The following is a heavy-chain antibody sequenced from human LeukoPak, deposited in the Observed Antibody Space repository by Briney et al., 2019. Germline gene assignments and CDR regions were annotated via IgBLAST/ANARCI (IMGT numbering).Heavy chain of an antibody. V-gene: IGHV3-21*01. D-gene: IGHD2-21*01. Sequence: GGSLRLSCAASGFTFSDYSMNWVRQAPGKGLEWVSSITSSGTYIYYADSVKGRFTISRDNAKNSLYLQMNSLRAEDTAVYYCARDRANIVVVSASEYWGQGALVTVSS. CDR2: ITSSGTYI. CDR1: GFTFSDYS. CDR3: ARDRANIVVVSASEY. J-gene: IGHJ4*02.